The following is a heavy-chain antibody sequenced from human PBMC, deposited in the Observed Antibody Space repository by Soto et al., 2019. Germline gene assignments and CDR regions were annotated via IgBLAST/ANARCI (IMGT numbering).Heavy chain of an antibody. Sequence: GGSLRLSCAASGFTFSGSAMHWVRQASGKGLEWIGRIRSKTNRYATTYAASVKGRFTISRDDSKNTAYLQMNSLKTEDTAVYYCTRPLGETYVQGLDYWGQGTLVTVSS. CDR1: GFTFSGSA. CDR3: TRPLGETYVQGLDY. V-gene: IGHV3-73*01. D-gene: IGHD3-10*01. CDR2: IRSKTNRYAT. J-gene: IGHJ4*02.